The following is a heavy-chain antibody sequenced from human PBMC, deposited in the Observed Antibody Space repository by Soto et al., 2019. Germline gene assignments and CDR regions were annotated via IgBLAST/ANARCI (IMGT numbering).Heavy chain of an antibody. CDR3: ARVGAGTRPLYYYYGMDV. J-gene: IGHJ6*02. V-gene: IGHV1-2*02. D-gene: IGHD1-7*01. CDR2: INPNSGGT. CDR1: GYTFTGYY. Sequence: ASVKVSCKASGYTFTGYYMHWVRQAPGQGLEWMGWINPNSGGTDYAQKFQGRVTMTRDTSISTAYMELSRLRSDDTAVYYCARVGAGTRPLYYYYGMDVWGQGTTVTVSS.